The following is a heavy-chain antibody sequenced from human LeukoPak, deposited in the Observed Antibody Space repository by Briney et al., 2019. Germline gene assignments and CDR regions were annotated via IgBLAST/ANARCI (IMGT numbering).Heavy chain of an antibody. CDR1: GCSISSYY. J-gene: IGHJ5*02. CDR3: VREPGQLKWLDP. Sequence: PAETLSLTCTVSGCSISSYYWSWVRQPPGKGLEWIGFIYYSGITNYNTSFKSRVTISVDTPKNQFLLKLISVTPADTPVYYCVREPGQLKWLDPWGEGTLVTVSS. V-gene: IGHV4-59*01. CDR2: IYYSGIT. D-gene: IGHD1-14*01.